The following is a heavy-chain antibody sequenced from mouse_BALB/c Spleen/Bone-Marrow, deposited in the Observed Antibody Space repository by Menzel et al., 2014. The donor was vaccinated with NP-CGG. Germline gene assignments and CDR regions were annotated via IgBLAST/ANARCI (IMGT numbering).Heavy chain of an antibody. CDR2: IYPGDGDT. CDR3: ARDGYGKRNFFGY. CDR1: GYAFSSSW. D-gene: IGHD2-1*01. J-gene: IGHJ2*01. Sequence: VKAVESGPELVKPGASVKISCKASGYAFSSSWMNWVKQRPGQGLEWIGRIYPGDGDTNYNGKFKGKATLTADKSSSTAYMQLSSLTSVDAAVYFCARDGYGKRNFFGYWGQCTPLTVSS. V-gene: IGHV1-82*01.